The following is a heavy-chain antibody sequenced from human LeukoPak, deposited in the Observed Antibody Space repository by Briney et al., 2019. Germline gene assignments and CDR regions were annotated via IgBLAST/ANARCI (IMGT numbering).Heavy chain of an antibody. J-gene: IGHJ4*02. CDR2: MNPDSGNT. D-gene: IGHD3-9*01. CDR3: AREGAPYYDVLTAYYFVY. Sequence: GASVKVSCKASGYTFTSYDINWVRQATGQGLEWMGRMNPDSGNTLYAQKFQGRVTMTRNTSISTAYMELSSLRSEDTAVYYCAREGAPYYDVLTAYYFVYWGQGSLVTVSS. CDR1: GYTFTSYD. V-gene: IGHV1-8*01.